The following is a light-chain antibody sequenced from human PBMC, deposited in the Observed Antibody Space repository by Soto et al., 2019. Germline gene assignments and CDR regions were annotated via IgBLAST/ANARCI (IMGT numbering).Light chain of an antibody. CDR1: SSDVGGYNY. CDR2: EVS. V-gene: IGLV2-14*01. Sequence: QSALTQPASVSGSPGQSITISCNGTSSDVGGYNYVSWYQQHPGKAPKLMIYEVSNRPSGVSNRFSGSKSGNTASLTISGLQAEDEVDYYCSSYTSSSTLVVFGGGTKLTVL. CDR3: SSYTSSSTLVV. J-gene: IGLJ2*01.